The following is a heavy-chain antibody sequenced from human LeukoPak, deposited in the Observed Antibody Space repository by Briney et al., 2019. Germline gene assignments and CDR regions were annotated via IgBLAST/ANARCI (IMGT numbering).Heavy chain of an antibody. D-gene: IGHD6-19*01. V-gene: IGHV3-23*01. CDR3: ANRGIAVADMIDY. CDR1: GFTFSSYD. CDR2: ISGTGGST. Sequence: GGSLRLSCAASGFTFSSYDMSWVRQAPGKGLEWVSGISGTGGSTHYADSVKGRFTISRDNSKNTLYLQMNSLRAEDTAVYFCANRGIAVADMIDYWGQGTLVTVSS. J-gene: IGHJ4*02.